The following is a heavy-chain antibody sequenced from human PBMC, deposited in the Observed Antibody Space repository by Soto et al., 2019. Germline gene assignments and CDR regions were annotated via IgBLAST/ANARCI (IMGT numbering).Heavy chain of an antibody. V-gene: IGHV3-23*01. Sequence: QPGGSLRLSCAASGFTFSSYAMHWVRQAPGKGLEWVSAISGSGGSTYYADSVKGRFTIPRDNSKNTLYLQMNSLSAEDTAVYYRAKEATTHYYYGMDVWGQGTTVTVSS. D-gene: IGHD1-1*01. J-gene: IGHJ6*02. CDR2: ISGSGGST. CDR1: GFTFSSYA. CDR3: AKEATTHYYYGMDV.